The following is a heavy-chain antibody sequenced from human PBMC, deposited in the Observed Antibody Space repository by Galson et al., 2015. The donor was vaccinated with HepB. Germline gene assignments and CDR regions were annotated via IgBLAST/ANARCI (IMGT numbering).Heavy chain of an antibody. CDR2: IKQDGSEK. J-gene: IGHJ4*02. CDR3: ARDGDLWFGDIRFFDY. Sequence: SLRLSCAASGFTFSSYWMSWVRQAPGKGLEWVANIKQDGSEKYYVDSVKGRFTISRDNAKNSLYLQMNSLRAEDTAVYYCARDGDLWFGDIRFFDYWGQGTLVTVSS. V-gene: IGHV3-7*03. D-gene: IGHD3-10*01. CDR1: GFTFSSYW.